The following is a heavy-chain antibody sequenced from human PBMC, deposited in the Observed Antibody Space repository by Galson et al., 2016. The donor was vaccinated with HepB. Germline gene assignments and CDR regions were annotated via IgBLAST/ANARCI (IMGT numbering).Heavy chain of an antibody. CDR3: VAMDCSSTSCTLDS. CDR1: GFVLTELT. CDR2: LDPEKGNT. D-gene: IGHD2-2*01. J-gene: IGHJ4*02. V-gene: IGHV1-24*01. Sequence: SVKVSCKVSGFVLTELTMHWVRQAPGEGLEWMGGLDPEKGNTIYSQKFQDRVTMTEDTSADTAYMELRSLRSDDTAVYYCVAMDCSSTSCTLDSWGQGTLVTVSS.